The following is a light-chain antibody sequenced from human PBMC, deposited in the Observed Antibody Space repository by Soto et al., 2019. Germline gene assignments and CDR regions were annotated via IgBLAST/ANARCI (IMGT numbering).Light chain of an antibody. J-gene: IGKJ1*01. CDR2: VAS. CDR3: QQYCSYPVT. V-gene: IGKV3-20*01. CDR1: QSVSSSY. Sequence: EIVLTQSPGTLSLSPGERATLSCRASQSVSSSYLAWFKQKSGQAPRLLIYVASSSAAGIPDRFSGSGSGTDFTLTISRLEPEDFAVYYCQQYCSYPVTFGRGTKVEIK.